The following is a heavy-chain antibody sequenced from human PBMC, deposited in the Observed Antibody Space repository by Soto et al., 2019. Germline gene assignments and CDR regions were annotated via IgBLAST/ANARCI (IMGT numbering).Heavy chain of an antibody. J-gene: IGHJ5*02. CDR3: ARPGGSGSQNWFDP. Sequence: PSETLSLTCTVSGGSISSSSYYWGWIRQPPGKGLEWIGSIYYSGSTYYNPSLKSRVTISVDTSKNQFSLKLSSVTAADTAVYYCARPGGSGSQNWFDPWGQGTLVTVSS. V-gene: IGHV4-39*01. D-gene: IGHD3-10*01. CDR2: IYYSGST. CDR1: GGSISSSSYY.